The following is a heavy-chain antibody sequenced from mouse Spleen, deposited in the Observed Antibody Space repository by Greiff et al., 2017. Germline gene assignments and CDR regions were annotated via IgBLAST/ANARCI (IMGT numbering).Heavy chain of an antibody. CDR1: GYTFTDYE. Sequence: QVQLKQSGAELVRPGASVTLSCKASGYTFTDYEMHWVKQTPVHGLEWIGAIDPETGGTAYNQKFKGKATLTADKSSSTAYMELRSLTSEDSAVYYCTRLYYDSLYYAMDYWGQGTSVTVSS. CDR3: TRLYYDSLYYAMDY. D-gene: IGHD2-4*01. V-gene: IGHV1-15*01. CDR2: IDPETGGT. J-gene: IGHJ4*01.